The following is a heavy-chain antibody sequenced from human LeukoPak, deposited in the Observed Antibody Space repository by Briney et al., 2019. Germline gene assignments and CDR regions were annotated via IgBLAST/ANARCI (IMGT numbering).Heavy chain of an antibody. CDR1: GYTFTSYY. CDR3: ATSKKARFWSGYHYYYYGMDV. J-gene: IGHJ6*02. CDR2: INPSGGST. V-gene: IGHV1-46*01. Sequence: GASVKVPCRVSGYTFTSYYMHWVRQAPGQGLEWMGIINPSGGSTSYAQKFQGRVTMTRDTSTSTVYMELSSLRSEDTAVYYCATSKKARFWSGYHYYYYGMDVWGQGTTVTVSS. D-gene: IGHD3-3*01.